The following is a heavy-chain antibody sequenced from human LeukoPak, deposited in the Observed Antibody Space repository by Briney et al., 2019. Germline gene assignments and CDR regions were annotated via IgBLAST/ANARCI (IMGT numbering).Heavy chain of an antibody. D-gene: IGHD2-15*01. Sequence: SVKVSCKASGCTFTGYYMHWVRQAPGQGLEWMGWINPNSGGTNYAQKFQGRVTMTRDTSISTAYMELSRLRSDDTAVYYCARASPYCSGGSCYSRGWFDPWGQGTLVTVSS. CDR1: GCTFTGYY. CDR2: INPNSGGT. V-gene: IGHV1-2*02. J-gene: IGHJ5*02. CDR3: ARASPYCSGGSCYSRGWFDP.